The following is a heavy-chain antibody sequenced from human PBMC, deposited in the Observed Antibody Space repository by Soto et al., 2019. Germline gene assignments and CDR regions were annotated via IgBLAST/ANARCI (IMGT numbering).Heavy chain of an antibody. Sequence: GSLRLSCAASGFTFSSYSMNWVRQAPGKGLEWVSSISSSSSYIYYADSVKGRFAIPRDNAKNSLYLQMNSLRAEDTAVYYCARDPSGSFYYGMDVWGQGTTVTVSS. J-gene: IGHJ6*02. CDR3: ARDPSGSFYYGMDV. V-gene: IGHV3-21*01. CDR2: ISSSSSYI. CDR1: GFTFSSYS.